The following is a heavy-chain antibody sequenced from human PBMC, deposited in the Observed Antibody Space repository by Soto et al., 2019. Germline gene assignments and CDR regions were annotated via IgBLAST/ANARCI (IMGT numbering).Heavy chain of an antibody. V-gene: IGHV1-18*01. CDR1: VYTLTSYC. CDR3: ARDPQHYFDY. Sequence: SLEVSCPASVYTLTSYCISWVRQAPGQGLEWMGWISAYNGNTNYAQKLQGRVTMTTDTSTSTAYMELRSLRSDDTAVYYCARDPQHYFDYWGQGNLVT. CDR2: ISAYNGNT. J-gene: IGHJ4*02.